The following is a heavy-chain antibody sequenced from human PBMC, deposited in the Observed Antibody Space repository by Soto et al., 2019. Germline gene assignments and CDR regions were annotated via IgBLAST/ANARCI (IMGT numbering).Heavy chain of an antibody. CDR3: PRGRPSYYDFWSGYCQL. CDR1: GFTFSSYW. CDR2: INSDGSST. V-gene: IGHV3-74*01. D-gene: IGHD3-3*01. J-gene: IGHJ4*02. Sequence: GGSLRLSXAASGFTFSSYWMHWVRQAPGKGLVWVSRINSDGSSTSYADSVKGRFTISRDNAKNTLYLQMNSLRAEDTAVYYCPRGRPSYYDFWSGYCQLWGQGTLVTVSS.